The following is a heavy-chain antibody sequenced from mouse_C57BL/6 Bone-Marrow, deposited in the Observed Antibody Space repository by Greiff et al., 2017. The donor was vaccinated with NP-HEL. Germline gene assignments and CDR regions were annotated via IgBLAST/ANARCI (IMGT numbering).Heavy chain of an antibody. CDR3: ARSWGSSGTGFAY. Sequence: VQLQQPGAELVRPGSSVKLSCKASGYTFTSYWMDWVKQRPGQGLEWIGNIYPSDSETHYNQKFKDKATLTVDKSSSTAYMQLSSLTSEDSAVYYCARSWGSSGTGFAYWGQGTLVTVSA. CDR1: GYTFTSYW. CDR2: IYPSDSET. D-gene: IGHD3-2*02. J-gene: IGHJ3*01. V-gene: IGHV1-61*01.